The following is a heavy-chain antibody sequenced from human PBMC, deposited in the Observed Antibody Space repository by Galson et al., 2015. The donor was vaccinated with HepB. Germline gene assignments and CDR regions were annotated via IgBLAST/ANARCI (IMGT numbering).Heavy chain of an antibody. CDR1: GSTFTGYY. CDR2: INPNSGGT. CDR3: ARVAFGNSGYLYYFDY. J-gene: IGHJ4*02. Sequence: SVKVSCKASGSTFTGYYMHWVRQAPGQGLEWMGWINPNSGGTNYAQKFQGRVTMTLDTSISTAYMALSSLRSDDTAVYYCARVAFGNSGYLYYFDYWGQGTLVTVSS. V-gene: IGHV1-2*02. D-gene: IGHD5-12*01.